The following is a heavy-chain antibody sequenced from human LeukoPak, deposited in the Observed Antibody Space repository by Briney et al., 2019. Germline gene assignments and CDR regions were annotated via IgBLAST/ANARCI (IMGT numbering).Heavy chain of an antibody. Sequence: GGSLRLSCAASGFTFSSYWMSWVRQAPGKGLEWVANIKEDGSEKYYVDSVKGRFTISRDNAKNSLYLQMNSLRVEDTAVYYCARVGEMAGFDYWGQGTLVTVSS. J-gene: IGHJ4*02. CDR3: ARVGEMAGFDY. V-gene: IGHV3-7*05. CDR2: IKEDGSEK. CDR1: GFTFSSYW. D-gene: IGHD5-24*01.